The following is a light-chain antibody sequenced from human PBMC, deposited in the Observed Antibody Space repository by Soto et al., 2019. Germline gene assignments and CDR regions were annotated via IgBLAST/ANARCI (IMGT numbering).Light chain of an antibody. CDR2: DVS. J-gene: IGLJ1*01. CDR1: SSDVGGYNY. Sequence: QSVLTQPASVSGSPGQSITISCTGSSSDVGGYNYVSCYQPLPGKAPELMIYDVSNRPSGVSNRFSGSKSGNTASLTISGLQAEDEADYYCNSYTSSGTYVFGTGTKVTVL. CDR3: NSYTSSGTYV. V-gene: IGLV2-14*03.